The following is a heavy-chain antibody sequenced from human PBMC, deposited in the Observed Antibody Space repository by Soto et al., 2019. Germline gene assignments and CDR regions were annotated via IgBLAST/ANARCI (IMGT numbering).Heavy chain of an antibody. J-gene: IGHJ4*02. Sequence: EVPLLESGGALVQPGGSLRLSCEASGFSFSSFAMSWVRQAPGKGLEWVSAIAGIGLNTYYADSVRGRFTISRENSKSTLFLEMSSLRVEDTAVYYCVKDARIYFDGAGSHGAFDSWGQGSLVTVSS. CDR2: IAGIGLNT. CDR1: GFSFSSFA. V-gene: IGHV3-23*01. CDR3: VKDARIYFDGAGSHGAFDS. D-gene: IGHD3-22*01.